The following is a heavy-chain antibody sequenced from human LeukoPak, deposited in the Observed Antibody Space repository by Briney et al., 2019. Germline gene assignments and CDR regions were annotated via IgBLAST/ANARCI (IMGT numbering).Heavy chain of an antibody. CDR1: GGSISSSSYY. D-gene: IGHD3-10*01. V-gene: IGHV4-39*07. J-gene: IGHJ3*02. CDR2: IYYSGST. Sequence: SETLSLTCTVSGGSISSSSYYWGWIRQPPGKGLEWIGSIYYSGSTYYNPSLKSRVTISVDTSKNQFSLKLSSVTAADTAVYYCARVMVRGVIGGAFDIWGQGTMVTVSS. CDR3: ARVMVRGVIGGAFDI.